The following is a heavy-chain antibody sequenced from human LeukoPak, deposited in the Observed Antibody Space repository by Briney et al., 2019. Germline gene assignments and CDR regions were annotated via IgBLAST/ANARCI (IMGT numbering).Heavy chain of an antibody. J-gene: IGHJ6*02. V-gene: IGHV3-33*03. CDR3: AKDLYYGMDV. CDR2: ICFDGSNK. CDR1: AFSFRTYT. Sequence: PGGSLRLSCAASAFSFRTYTMHWVRQAPGKGLEWVAAICFDGSNKYYANSVKGRFTISRDNSKNTLYLQMSSLRAEDTAIHYCAKDLYYGMDVWGQGTTVTVSS.